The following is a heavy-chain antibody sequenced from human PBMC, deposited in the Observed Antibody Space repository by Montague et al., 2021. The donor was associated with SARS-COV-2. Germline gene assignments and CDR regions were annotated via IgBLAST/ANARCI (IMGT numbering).Heavy chain of an antibody. Sequence: SLRLSCAASGFTFSSYGMHWVRQAPGKGLEWVAVIWYDGSNKYYAASVKGRFTSSRDNSKNTLHLQMNSLSAEDTAVYYFARGQRGSALEWLGGGMDVWGQGTTVTVSS. J-gene: IGHJ6*02. CDR1: GFTFSSYG. D-gene: IGHD3-3*01. CDR3: ARGQRGSALEWLGGGMDV. V-gene: IGHV3-33*01. CDR2: IWYDGSNK.